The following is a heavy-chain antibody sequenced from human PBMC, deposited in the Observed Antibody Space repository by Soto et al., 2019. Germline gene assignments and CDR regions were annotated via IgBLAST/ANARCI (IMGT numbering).Heavy chain of an antibody. V-gene: IGHV4-30-2*01. D-gene: IGHD6-13*01. CDR3: VRAPCSCKRGGFDY. Sequence: QLQLQESGSGLVKPSQTLSLTCAVSGGSISSGGYSWSWIRQPPGKGLEWIGYIYHSGSTYYNPSLKGRVTISVHRSKNQFCLKLSSVTAAGRAVYYCVRAPCSCKRGGFDYWGQGTLVTVSS. CDR1: GGSISSGGYS. CDR2: IYHSGST. J-gene: IGHJ4*02.